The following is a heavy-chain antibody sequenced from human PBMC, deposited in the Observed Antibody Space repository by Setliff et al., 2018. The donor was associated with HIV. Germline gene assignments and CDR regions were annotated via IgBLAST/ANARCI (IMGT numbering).Heavy chain of an antibody. J-gene: IGHJ1*01. CDR2: IGSSNHGI. CDR1: GFNFRSYG. V-gene: IGHV3-23*01. Sequence: GGSLRLSCAASGFNFRSYGMTWVRQAPGKGLDWVAHIGSSNHGIHYTASVKGRFTISRDNSKNTLYLRMNSLRAEDTAVYYCAQAQTSVSGSYYQYLQHWGQGTLVTVSS. CDR3: AQAQTSVSGSYYQYLQH. D-gene: IGHD3-10*01.